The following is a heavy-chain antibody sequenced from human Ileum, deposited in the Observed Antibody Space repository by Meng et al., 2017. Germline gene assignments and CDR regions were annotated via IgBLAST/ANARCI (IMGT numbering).Heavy chain of an antibody. CDR3: AREFYVDTAIVIDS. Sequence: QVQLQESGPGLVKPSQTLYLTCTVSGDSLTSVNTQWSWTRQSPGKGPEYIGYIYYDGNTYYNPSLKSRLIISIDTSRNEFSLRLNSVTAADTAVYYCAREFYVDTAIVIDSWGQGTLVTVSS. CDR2: IYYDGNT. CDR1: GDSLTSVNTQ. V-gene: IGHV4-30-4*01. D-gene: IGHD5-18*01. J-gene: IGHJ4*02.